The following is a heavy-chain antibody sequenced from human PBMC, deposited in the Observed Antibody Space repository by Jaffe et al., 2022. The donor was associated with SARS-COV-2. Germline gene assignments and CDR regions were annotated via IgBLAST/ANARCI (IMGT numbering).Heavy chain of an antibody. CDR3: AKDGGLVVVEYFQH. CDR1: GFTFSSYG. CDR2: ISYDGSNK. Sequence: QVQLVESGGGVVQPGRSLRLSCAASGFTFSSYGMHWVRQAPGKGLEWVAVISYDGSNKYYADSVKGRFTISRDNSKNTLYLQMNSLRAEDTAVYYCAKDGGLVVVEYFQHWGQGTLVTVSS. J-gene: IGHJ1*01. V-gene: IGHV3-30*18. D-gene: IGHD3-22*01.